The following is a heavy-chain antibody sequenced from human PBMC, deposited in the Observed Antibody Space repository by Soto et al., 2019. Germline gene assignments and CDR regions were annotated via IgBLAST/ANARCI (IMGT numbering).Heavy chain of an antibody. J-gene: IGHJ6*02. V-gene: IGHV1-46*01. CDR1: GYTFTTYY. CDR2: ISPDGGRT. D-gene: IGHD6-19*01. CDR3: ARGEYIAVDADYYYYGMDV. Sequence: ASVKVSCKASGYTFTTYYMHWVRQAPGQGLEWMGIISPDGGRTSYAQKFQGRVTMTRDTSTSTAYMELSSLRSEDTAVYYCARGEYIAVDADYYYYGMDVWGQGTTVTVS.